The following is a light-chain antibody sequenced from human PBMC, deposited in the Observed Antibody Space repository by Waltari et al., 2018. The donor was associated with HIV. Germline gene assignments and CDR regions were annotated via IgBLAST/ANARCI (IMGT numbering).Light chain of an antibody. CDR3: QQFYSTPMYT. Sequence: DIVMTQSPDSLSVSLSESATIHCKSSQPVLYSSNNKNYLSWYQQKPGKPPKLLIYWASTRESGVPDRFIGSGSGTDFTLTISSLQAEDAAIYYCQQFYSTPMYTFGQGTKLEIK. J-gene: IGKJ2*01. V-gene: IGKV4-1*01. CDR1: QPVLYSSNNKNY. CDR2: WAS.